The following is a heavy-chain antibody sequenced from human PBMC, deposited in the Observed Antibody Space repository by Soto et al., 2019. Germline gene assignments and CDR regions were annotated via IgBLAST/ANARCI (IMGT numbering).Heavy chain of an antibody. Sequence: GGSLRLSCAASGFTVSSNYMSWVRQAPGKGLEWVSVIYSGGSTYYADSVKGRFTISRDNSKNTLYLQMNSLRAEDTAVYYCASSLDYYDSSGYSQFDYWGQGTLVTVSS. CDR3: ASSLDYYDSSGYSQFDY. D-gene: IGHD3-22*01. V-gene: IGHV3-53*01. CDR2: IYSGGST. J-gene: IGHJ4*02. CDR1: GFTVSSNY.